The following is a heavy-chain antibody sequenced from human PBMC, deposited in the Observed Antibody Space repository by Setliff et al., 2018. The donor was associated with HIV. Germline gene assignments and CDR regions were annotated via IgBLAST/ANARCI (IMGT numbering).Heavy chain of an antibody. CDR1: GYTFTGYF. V-gene: IGHV1-2*06. CDR3: ASKVHCTNGVCLDAFDT. Sequence: ASVKVSCKASGYTFTGYFIHWVRQAPGQGLEWMGRINPNSGGTNYAQKFQGRVTMTRDTSISTAHMELSRLRSDDTAVYYCASKVHCTNGVCLDAFDTWGQGTMVTVSS. CDR2: INPNSGGT. D-gene: IGHD2-8*01. J-gene: IGHJ3*02.